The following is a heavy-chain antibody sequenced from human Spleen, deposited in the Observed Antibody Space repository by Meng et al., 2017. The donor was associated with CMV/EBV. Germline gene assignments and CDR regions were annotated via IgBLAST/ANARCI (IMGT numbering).Heavy chain of an antibody. V-gene: IGHV1-2*02. Sequence: SCKAAGYTFTGFYMHWVRQAPGQGLERMGWINPNSGGTNYAQKFQGRVTMTRDTSISTAYMELSRLRSDDTAVYYCAKDRNWYFDFWGRGTLVTVSS. CDR1: GYTFTGFY. J-gene: IGHJ2*01. CDR2: INPNSGGT. CDR3: AKDRNWYFDF.